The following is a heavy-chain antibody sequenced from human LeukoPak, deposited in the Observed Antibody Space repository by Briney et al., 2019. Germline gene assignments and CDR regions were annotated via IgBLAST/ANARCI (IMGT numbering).Heavy chain of an antibody. Sequence: ASVKVSCKASGYTFTSYYMHWVRQAPGQGLEWMGIINPSGGSTSYAQKFQGRVTMTRDMSTSTVYMELSSLRSEDTAVYYCAREKTMTTVVTPLFDYWSQGTLVTVSS. CDR1: GYTFTSYY. CDR3: AREKTMTTVVTPLFDY. V-gene: IGHV1-46*01. CDR2: INPSGGST. J-gene: IGHJ4*02. D-gene: IGHD4-23*01.